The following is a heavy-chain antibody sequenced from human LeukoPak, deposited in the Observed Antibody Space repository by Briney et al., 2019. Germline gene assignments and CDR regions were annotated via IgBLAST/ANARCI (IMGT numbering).Heavy chain of an antibody. D-gene: IGHD6-13*01. V-gene: IGHV3-48*04. Sequence: HPGGSLRLSCAASGFTFSSYSMNWVRQAPGKGLEWISHISNFGDIIHYADSVEGRFTISRDNAKNSLYLQMDSLRAEDTAVYYCAKDATAVVGTVYMDVWGKGTTVTISS. CDR3: AKDATAVVGTVYMDV. J-gene: IGHJ6*03. CDR2: ISNFGDII. CDR1: GFTFSSYS.